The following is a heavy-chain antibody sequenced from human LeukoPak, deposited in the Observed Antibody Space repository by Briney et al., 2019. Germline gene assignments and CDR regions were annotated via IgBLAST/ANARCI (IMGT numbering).Heavy chain of an antibody. V-gene: IGHV4-59*12. J-gene: IGHJ5*02. D-gene: IGHD2-2*01. CDR2: IYYSGST. CDR1: GGSISSYY. Sequence: SETLSLTCTVSGGSISSYYWSWIRQPPGKGLEWIGYIYYSGSTNYNPSLKSRVTMSVDTSKNQFSLKLSSVTAADTAVYYCARDYCSSTSCLRRRPNWFDPWGQGTLVTVSS. CDR3: ARDYCSSTSCLRRRPNWFDP.